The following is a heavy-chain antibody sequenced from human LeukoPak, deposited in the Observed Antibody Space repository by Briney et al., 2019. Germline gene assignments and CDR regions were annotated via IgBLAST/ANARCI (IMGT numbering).Heavy chain of an antibody. D-gene: IGHD3-3*01. CDR1: GDNFRIDE. CDR2: VSASSGNM. Sequence: ASVKVSCKASGDNFRIDEISWLRQAPGQGLEWMGWVSASSGNMNFAQNFQGRLTMTTDTSTNTAFMELRSLRSDDTSMYYCATARYFWNGPIYHYYMDVWGKGTTVIVSS. J-gene: IGHJ6*03. V-gene: IGHV1-18*01. CDR3: ATARYFWNGPIYHYYMDV.